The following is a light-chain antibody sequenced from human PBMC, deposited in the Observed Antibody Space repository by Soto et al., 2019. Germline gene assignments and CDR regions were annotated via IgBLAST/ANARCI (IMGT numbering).Light chain of an antibody. CDR3: AAWDDSLNGAV. CDR1: TSSIGSNP. Sequence: QSVLTQPPSASGTPGQRVTISCSGSTSSIGSNPVTWFQQLPGTAPKLLIYNNSQRPSGVPARFSGSKSGTSGSLAISGLQSEDEADYYCAAWDDSLNGAVFGGGTKVTVL. CDR2: NNS. V-gene: IGLV1-44*01. J-gene: IGLJ2*01.